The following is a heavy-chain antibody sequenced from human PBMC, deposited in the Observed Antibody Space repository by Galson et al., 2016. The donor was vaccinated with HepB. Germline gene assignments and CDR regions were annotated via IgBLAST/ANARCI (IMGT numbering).Heavy chain of an antibody. J-gene: IGHJ4*02. CDR1: GYTFTSYG. CDR2: ISAYNGNQ. D-gene: IGHD6-13*01. CDR3: ARRGAAAGGWYY. V-gene: IGHV1-18*01. Sequence: SVKVSCKASGYTFTSYGISWVRQAPGQGLAWMGWISAYNGNQNYAQKLQGRVTMTTATSTSTAYMELRSLRSDDTAVYYCARRGAAAGGWYYWGQGTRVTVSS.